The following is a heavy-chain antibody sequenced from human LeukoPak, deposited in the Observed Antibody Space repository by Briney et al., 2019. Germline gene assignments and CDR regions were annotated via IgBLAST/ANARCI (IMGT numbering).Heavy chain of an antibody. CDR2: ISWNSGSI. V-gene: IGHV3-9*01. J-gene: IGHJ4*02. Sequence: GGSLRLSCAASGFTFDDYAMHWVRQAPGKGLEWVSGISWNSGSIGYADSVKGRFTISRDNAKNSLYLQMNSLRAEDTAVYYCAREGYDYVWGSYRDYWGQGTLVTVSS. CDR1: GFTFDDYA. D-gene: IGHD3-16*02. CDR3: AREGYDYVWGSYRDY.